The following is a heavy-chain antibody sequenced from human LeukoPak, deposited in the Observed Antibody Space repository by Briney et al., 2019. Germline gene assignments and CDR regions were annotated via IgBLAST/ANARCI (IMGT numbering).Heavy chain of an antibody. CDR2: INHSGST. CDR3: ARGHCTNGVCYREVSTLDY. V-gene: IGHV4-34*01. CDR1: VFTFSTSW. Sequence: GSLRLSCAVSVFTFSTSWMRCVRQPPGKGLEWIGEINHSGSTNYNPSLKSRVTISVDTSKNQFSLRLSSVTAADTAVYYCARGHCTNGVCYREVSTLDYWGQGTLVTVSS. D-gene: IGHD2-8*01. J-gene: IGHJ4*02.